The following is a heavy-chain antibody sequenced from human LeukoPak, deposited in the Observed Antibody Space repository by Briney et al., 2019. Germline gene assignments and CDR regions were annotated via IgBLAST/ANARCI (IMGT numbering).Heavy chain of an antibody. Sequence: AASVTVSFTSTVYTGPSCDINWVGRAPGQGLEWMGWVSGYNSNTNYPQKFEGRLAMTTDTSSSTAYVELRSLRSDDTAIYYCARGDWFDPWGQGTLVTVSS. CDR1: VYTGPSCD. CDR2: VSGYNSNT. CDR3: ARGDWFDP. J-gene: IGHJ5*02. V-gene: IGHV1-18*01. D-gene: IGHD2-21*01.